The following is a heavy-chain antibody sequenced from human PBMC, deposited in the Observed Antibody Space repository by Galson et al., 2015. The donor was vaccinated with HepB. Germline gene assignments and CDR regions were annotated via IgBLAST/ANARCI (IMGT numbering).Heavy chain of an antibody. J-gene: IGHJ4*02. CDR2: ISGSGGST. CDR1: GFTFSSYA. D-gene: IGHD1-26*01. V-gene: IGHV3-23*01. Sequence: SLRLSCAASGFTFSSYAMSWVRQAPGKGLEWVSAISGSGGSTYYADSVKGRFTISRDNSKNTLYLQMSSLRAEDTAVYYCAKAHSGSRGDMPYWGQGTLVTVSS. CDR3: AKAHSGSRGDMPY.